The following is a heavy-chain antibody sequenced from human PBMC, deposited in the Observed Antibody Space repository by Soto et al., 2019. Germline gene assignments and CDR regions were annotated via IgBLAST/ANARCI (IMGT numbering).Heavy chain of an antibody. J-gene: IGHJ4*02. CDR2: ISYDGSNK. CDR3: AKDLVTSYRPYYFDY. Sequence: WGSLRLSCAASGFTFSSYGMHWVRQAPGKGLEWVAVISYDGSNKYYADSVKGRFTISRDNSKNTLYLQMNSLRAEDTAVYYCAKDLVTSYRPYYFDYWGQGTLVTVSS. CDR1: GFTFSSYG. D-gene: IGHD6-6*01. V-gene: IGHV3-30*18.